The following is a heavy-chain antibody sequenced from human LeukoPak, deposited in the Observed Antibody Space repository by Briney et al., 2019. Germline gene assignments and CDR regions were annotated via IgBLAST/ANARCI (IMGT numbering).Heavy chain of an antibody. CDR2: IYYSGST. V-gene: IGHV4-59*01. D-gene: IGHD4-17*01. CDR1: GGSISSYY. CDR3: ASGERRRRLDY. J-gene: IGHJ4*02. Sequence: PSETLSLTCTVSGGSISSYYWSWIRQPPGKGLEWIGYIYYSGSTNYNPSLKSRVTISVDTSKNQFSLKLSSVTAADTAVYYCASGERRRRLDYWGQGTLVTVSS.